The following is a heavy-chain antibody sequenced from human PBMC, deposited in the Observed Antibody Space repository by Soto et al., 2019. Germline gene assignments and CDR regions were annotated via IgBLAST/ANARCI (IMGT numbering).Heavy chain of an antibody. J-gene: IGHJ5*02. CDR2: IIPIFGTA. V-gene: IGHV1-69*01. D-gene: IGHD2-2*01. CDR1: GGTFSSYA. CDR3: VRDGIVVVPAAMGVPYNWFDP. Sequence: QVQLVQSGAEVKKPGSSVKVSCKASGGTFSSYAISWVRQAPGQGLEWMGGIIPIFGTANYAQKFQGRVTITADESTSTAYMELSSLRSEDTAVYYCVRDGIVVVPAAMGVPYNWFDPWGQGTLVTVSS.